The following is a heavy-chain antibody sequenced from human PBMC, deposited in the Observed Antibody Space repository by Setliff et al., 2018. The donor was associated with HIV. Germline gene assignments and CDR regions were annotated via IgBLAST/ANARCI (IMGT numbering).Heavy chain of an antibody. Sequence: SETLSLTCTVSGGSISSSSYYWTWIRQPAGKELEWIGHIYISRNTNYNTSLKGRVAMSVDRSKNQFSLKLNSVTAADTAVYYYARARGSVAYINTFDSWGQGTLVTVSS. D-gene: IGHD3-16*01. J-gene: IGHJ4*02. CDR1: GGSISSSSYY. CDR3: ARARGSVAYINTFDS. CDR2: IYISRNT. V-gene: IGHV4-61*09.